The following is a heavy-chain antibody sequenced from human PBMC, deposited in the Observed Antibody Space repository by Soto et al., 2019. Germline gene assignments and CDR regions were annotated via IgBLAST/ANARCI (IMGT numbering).Heavy chain of an antibody. CDR3: ASPARNYDFWSGYSFDI. D-gene: IGHD3-3*01. CDR2: MNPNSGNT. V-gene: IGHV1-8*02. CDR1: GYPFTHYG. Sequence: ASVKVSCKSSGYPFTHYGITWVRQAPGQGLEWMGWMNPNSGNTSYAQKFQGRVTMTTNTSISTAYMELRSLRSEDTAVYYCASPARNYDFWSGYSFDIWGQGTMVTVSS. J-gene: IGHJ3*02.